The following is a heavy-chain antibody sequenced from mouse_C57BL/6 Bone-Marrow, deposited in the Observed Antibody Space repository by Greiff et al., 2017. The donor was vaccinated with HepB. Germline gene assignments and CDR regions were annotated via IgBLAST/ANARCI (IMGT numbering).Heavy chain of an antibody. Sequence: EVKLLESGPGLAKPSQTLSLTCSVTGYSITSYYWNWVRKFPGNKLEFMGYISYSGSTYSNPSLKSRISITRDTSKNQYYLQLSAVTTEDTATYYCARGGPNWDFNYWGQGTTLTVSS. J-gene: IGHJ2*01. CDR1: GYSITSYY. CDR2: ISYSGST. CDR3: ARGGPNWDFNY. V-gene: IGHV3-8*01. D-gene: IGHD3-3*01.